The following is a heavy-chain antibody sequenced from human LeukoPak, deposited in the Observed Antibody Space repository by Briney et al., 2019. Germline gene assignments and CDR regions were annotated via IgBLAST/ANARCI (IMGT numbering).Heavy chain of an antibody. Sequence: ASVKVSCKASGYTFTSYYMYWVRQAPGQGLEWMGIINPSGGSTSYAQKFQGRVTMTRDTSTSTVYMELSSLRSEDTAVYYCARGGVRRRDGYNCVYWGQGTLVTVSS. V-gene: IGHV1-46*01. D-gene: IGHD5-24*01. CDR3: ARGGVRRRDGYNCVY. J-gene: IGHJ4*02. CDR2: INPSGGST. CDR1: GYTFTSYY.